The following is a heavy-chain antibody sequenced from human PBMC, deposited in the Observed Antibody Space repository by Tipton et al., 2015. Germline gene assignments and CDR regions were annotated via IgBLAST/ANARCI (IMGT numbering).Heavy chain of an antibody. CDR3: AKDRGNTYGGNSMSFDY. Sequence: SLRLSCAASGFTFSRNGMHWVRQAPGKGLEWVAVVSFDGSNKYYADSVKGRFTISRDNSKNTLYLQMNSLRDEDTAVYYCAKDRGNTYGGNSMSFDYWGQGTLVTVSS. CDR1: GFTFSRNG. J-gene: IGHJ4*02. D-gene: IGHD4-23*01. CDR2: VSFDGSNK. V-gene: IGHV3-30*18.